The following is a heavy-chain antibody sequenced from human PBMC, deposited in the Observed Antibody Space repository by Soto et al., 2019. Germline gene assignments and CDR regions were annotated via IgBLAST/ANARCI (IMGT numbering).Heavy chain of an antibody. Sequence: SVKVSCKASGGTFSSYAISWVRQAPGQGLEWMGGIIPIFGTANYAQKFQGRVTITADESTSTAYMELSSLRSEDTAMYYCARGEDGYNPVGFDYWGQGXLVTVS. V-gene: IGHV1-69*13. D-gene: IGHD5-12*01. J-gene: IGHJ4*02. CDR3: ARGEDGYNPVGFDY. CDR1: GGTFSSYA. CDR2: IIPIFGTA.